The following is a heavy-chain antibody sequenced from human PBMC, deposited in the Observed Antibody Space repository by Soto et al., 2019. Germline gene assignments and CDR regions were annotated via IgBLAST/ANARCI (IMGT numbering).Heavy chain of an antibody. CDR3: ARSRYYYGSGRASGDAFDI. Sequence: ASVKVSCKASGYTFTGYYMHWVRQAPGQGLEWMGWINPNSGGTNYAQKFQGWVTMTRDTSISTAYMELSRLRSDDTAVYYCARSRYYYGSGRASGDAFDIWGQGTMVTVSS. V-gene: IGHV1-2*04. CDR2: INPNSGGT. CDR1: GYTFTGYY. J-gene: IGHJ3*02. D-gene: IGHD3-10*01.